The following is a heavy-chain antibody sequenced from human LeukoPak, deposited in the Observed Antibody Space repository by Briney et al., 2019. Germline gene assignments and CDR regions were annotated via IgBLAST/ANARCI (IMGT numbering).Heavy chain of an antibody. CDR1: GYTFTSYG. Sequence: ASVKVSCKASGYTFTSYGISWVRQAPGQGLEWMGWISAYNGNTNYAQNLQGRVTRTTNTSTTTVYMEMRSLRSDDTAVYYCARGGYISGYDYWGQGTLVTVSS. CDR3: ARGGYISGYDY. V-gene: IGHV1-18*01. D-gene: IGHD5-18*01. CDR2: ISAYNGNT. J-gene: IGHJ4*02.